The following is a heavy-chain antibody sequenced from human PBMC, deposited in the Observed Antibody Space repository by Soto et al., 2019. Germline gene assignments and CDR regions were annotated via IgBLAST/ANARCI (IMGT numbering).Heavy chain of an antibody. CDR3: ARDLVRGAFLEY. V-gene: IGHV4-31*03. J-gene: IGHJ4*02. Sequence: QVQLQESGPGLVKPSQTLSLTCTVSGGSISSGGYYWSWIRQHPGKGLEWIGYSYYSGSTSYNPSVNSRVTISLDTSKNQLSLKLSSVTAADTAVYYCARDLVRGAFLEYWGQGTLVTVSS. CDR2: SYYSGST. D-gene: IGHD3-10*01. CDR1: GGSISSGGYY.